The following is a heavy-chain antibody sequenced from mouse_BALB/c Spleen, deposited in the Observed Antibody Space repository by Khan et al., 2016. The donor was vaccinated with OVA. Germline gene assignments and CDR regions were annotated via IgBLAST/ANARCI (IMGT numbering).Heavy chain of an antibody. Sequence: DVQLQESGPGLVKPSQSLSLTCTVTGYSITSGYAWNWIRQFPGNKLEWMGYISYSGGTSYNPSLKSRISITRDTSKNQFFLQLNSVTTEDTATYYCARGNYYGYYFDYWGQGTPLTVSS. CDR2: ISYSGGT. J-gene: IGHJ2*01. CDR1: GYSITSGYA. V-gene: IGHV3-2*02. CDR3: ARGNYYGYYFDY. D-gene: IGHD1-1*01.